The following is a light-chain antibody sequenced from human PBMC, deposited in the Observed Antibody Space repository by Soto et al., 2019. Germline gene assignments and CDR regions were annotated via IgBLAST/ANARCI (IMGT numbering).Light chain of an antibody. Sequence: QSVLTQSPSVSGAPGQRVTISCTGSSSNTGAGYDVHWYQQFPGTVPKLLIYGNSNRPSGVPDRFSGSKSGTSASLAITGRQAEDEADYYCQSYDSSLNIWVFGGGTKLTVL. V-gene: IGLV1-40*01. CDR3: QSYDSSLNIWV. J-gene: IGLJ3*02. CDR2: GNS. CDR1: SSNTGAGYD.